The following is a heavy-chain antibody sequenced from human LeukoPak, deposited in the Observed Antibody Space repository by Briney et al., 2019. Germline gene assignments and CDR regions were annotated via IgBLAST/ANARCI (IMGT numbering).Heavy chain of an antibody. CDR1: GGSISSYY. D-gene: IGHD3-22*01. CDR2: IYYSGST. CDR3: ARGGGYYDARFDY. J-gene: IGHJ4*02. Sequence: SETLSLTRTVSGGSISSYYWSWIRQPPGKGLEWIGYIYYSGSTNYNPSLKSRVAISVDTSKSQFSLKLSSVTAADTAVYYCARGGGYYDARFDYWGQGTLVTVSS. V-gene: IGHV4-59*01.